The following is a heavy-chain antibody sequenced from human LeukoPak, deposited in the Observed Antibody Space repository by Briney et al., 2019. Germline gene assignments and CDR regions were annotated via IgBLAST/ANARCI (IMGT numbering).Heavy chain of an antibody. J-gene: IGHJ3*02. Sequence: GGSLRLSCAASGFTFDDYAMHWVRQAPGKGLEWVSLISWDGGSTYYADSVKGRFTISRDNSKNSLYLQMNSLRAEDTALYYCAKVQGYCSGGSCYLDAFDIWGQGTMVTVSS. D-gene: IGHD2-15*01. CDR3: AKVQGYCSGGSCYLDAFDI. V-gene: IGHV3-43D*04. CDR2: ISWDGGST. CDR1: GFTFDDYA.